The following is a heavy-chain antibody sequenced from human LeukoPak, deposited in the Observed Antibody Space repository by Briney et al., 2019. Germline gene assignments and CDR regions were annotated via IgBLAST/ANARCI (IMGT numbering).Heavy chain of an antibody. V-gene: IGHV1-2*02. CDR2: INPHSGGT. Sequence: ASVKVSCKASGYTFINYGISWVRQAPGQGLEWMGWINPHSGGTNSEQNFQGRVTMSRDTSISTVYMELSRLRSDDTALYYCAREGVIGDGYNFFDYWGQGTLVTVSS. CDR1: GYTFINYG. CDR3: AREGVIGDGYNFFDY. J-gene: IGHJ4*02. D-gene: IGHD5-24*01.